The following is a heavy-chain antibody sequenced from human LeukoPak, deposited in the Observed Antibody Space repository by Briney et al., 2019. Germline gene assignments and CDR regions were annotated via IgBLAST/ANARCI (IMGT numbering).Heavy chain of an antibody. Sequence: ASVKVSCKASGGTFSSYAISWVRQAPGQGLEWMGGIIPIFGTANYAQKSQGRVTITADKSTSTAYMELSSLRSEDTAVYYCARVMVDAIYYYYMDVWGKGTTVTVSS. CDR1: GGTFSSYA. V-gene: IGHV1-69*06. J-gene: IGHJ6*03. D-gene: IGHD2-8*01. CDR3: ARVMVDAIYYYYMDV. CDR2: IIPIFGTA.